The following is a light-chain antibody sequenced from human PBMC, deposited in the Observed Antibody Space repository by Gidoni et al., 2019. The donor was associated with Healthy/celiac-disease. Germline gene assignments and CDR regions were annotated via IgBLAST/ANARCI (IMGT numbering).Light chain of an antibody. J-gene: IGKJ4*01. V-gene: IGKV1-12*01. Sequence: DIQMTQSPSSVSASVGDRVTITCRASQGISSWLAWYQQKPGKAPKLLIYAASSFQSGVPSRFSGGCSGTDFPLSISRLHPEDFATYYCQQANSFPPTFGGGTKVEIK. CDR1: QGISSW. CDR3: QQANSFPPT. CDR2: AAS.